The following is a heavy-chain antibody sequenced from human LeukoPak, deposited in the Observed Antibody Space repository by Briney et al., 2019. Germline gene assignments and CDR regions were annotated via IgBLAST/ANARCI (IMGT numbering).Heavy chain of an antibody. CDR2: MSADEGSQ. V-gene: IGHV3-30-3*01. J-gene: IGHJ4*02. CDR3: ARGGGSGSFYVSLDS. D-gene: IGHD3-10*01. Sequence: GRSLRLSCAASGFTFSRYAMHWVRLAPGKGLEWVALMSADEGSQHYADSLKGRFFISRDNSRNTLYLQMNSLTAGDTAVYYCARGGGSGSFYVSLDSWGQGTLVTVSS. CDR1: GFTFSRYA.